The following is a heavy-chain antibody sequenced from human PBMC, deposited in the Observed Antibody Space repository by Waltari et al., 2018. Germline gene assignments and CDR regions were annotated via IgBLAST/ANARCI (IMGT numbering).Heavy chain of an antibody. Sequence: QVQLVESGGGVVQPGRSLRLSCAASGFTFSSYAMHWVRQAPGKGLEWIGSIYYSGSTYYNPSLKSRVTISVDTSKNQFSLKLSSVTAADTAVYYCARRVFIAVAGMDYGPFDYWGQGTLVTVSS. D-gene: IGHD6-19*01. CDR3: ARRVFIAVAGMDYGPFDY. CDR1: GFTFSSYAMH. CDR2: IYYSGST. V-gene: IGHV4-39*01. J-gene: IGHJ4*02.